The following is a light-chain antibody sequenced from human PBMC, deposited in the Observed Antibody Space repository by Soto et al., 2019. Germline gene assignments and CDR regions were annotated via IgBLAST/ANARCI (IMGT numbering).Light chain of an antibody. CDR1: QSVSSSY. CDR2: GES. J-gene: IGKJ1*01. V-gene: IGKV3-20*01. CDR3: QQYNSYWT. Sequence: EIVLTQSPGTLSLSPGERATLSCRASQSVSSSYLAWYQQKPGQPPRLLIYGESSRATGIPDRFSGSGSGTDFTLTISRLEPEDFATYYCQQYNSYWTFGQGTKVDIK.